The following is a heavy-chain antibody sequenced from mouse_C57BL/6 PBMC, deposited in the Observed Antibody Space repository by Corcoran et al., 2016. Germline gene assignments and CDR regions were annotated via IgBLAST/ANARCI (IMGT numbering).Heavy chain of an antibody. D-gene: IGHD2-2*01. CDR1: GYEFSSYW. CDR2: IYPGEGDT. Sequence: QVQLQQSGAELVKPGASVKISCKASGYEFSSYWMKWVKQRHGKGLEWIGQIYPGEGDTNYNGKFKGKATLTTDKSSSTAYMQLSSLTSEDSAVYFCAREVWLRRYYFDYWGQGTTLTVSS. J-gene: IGHJ2*01. CDR3: AREVWLRRYYFDY. V-gene: IGHV1-80*01.